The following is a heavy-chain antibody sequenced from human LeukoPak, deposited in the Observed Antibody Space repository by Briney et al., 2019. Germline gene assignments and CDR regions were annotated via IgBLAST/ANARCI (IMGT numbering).Heavy chain of an antibody. CDR3: ARGDIVVVPAAQIYYYYGMDV. D-gene: IGHD2-2*01. V-gene: IGHV3-33*01. Sequence: GRSLRLSCAASGFTFSSYGMHWVRQAPGKGLEGVAVIWYDGSNKYYADSVKGRFTISRDNSKNTLYLQMNSLRAEDTAVYYCARGDIVVVPAAQIYYYYGMDVWGKGTTVTVSS. CDR2: IWYDGSNK. CDR1: GFTFSSYG. J-gene: IGHJ6*04.